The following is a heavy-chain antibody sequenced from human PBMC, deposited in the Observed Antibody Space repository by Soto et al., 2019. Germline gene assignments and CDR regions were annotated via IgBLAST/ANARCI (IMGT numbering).Heavy chain of an antibody. CDR3: ARRERYYGSPGWFDP. D-gene: IGHD3-10*01. CDR2: VYYNENT. CDR1: GCSISSFTYY. Sequence: SETLSLTCSVSGCSISSFTYYWGWIRQPPGKGLEWIGTVYYNENTYYNPPLKSRVTITVDTAKNQFSLNLRSVTAADTAMYFCARRERYYGSPGWFDPWGPGTLVTV. J-gene: IGHJ5*02. V-gene: IGHV4-39*01.